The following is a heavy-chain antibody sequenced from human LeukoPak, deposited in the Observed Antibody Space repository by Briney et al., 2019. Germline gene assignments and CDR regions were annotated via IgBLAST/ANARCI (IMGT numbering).Heavy chain of an antibody. CDR1: GYTFTGYY. CDR3: ARDTVAVPAAISWFDP. D-gene: IGHD2-2*01. Sequence: ASVKVSCKASGYTFTGYYMHWVRQAPGQGLEWMGWINPNSGGTNYAQKFQGRVTKTRDTSISTAYMELSRLRSDDTAVYYCARDTVAVPAAISWFDPWGQGTLVTVSS. V-gene: IGHV1-2*02. J-gene: IGHJ5*02. CDR2: INPNSGGT.